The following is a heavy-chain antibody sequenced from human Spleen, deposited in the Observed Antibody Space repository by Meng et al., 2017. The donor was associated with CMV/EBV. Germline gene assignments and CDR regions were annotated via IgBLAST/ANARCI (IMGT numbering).Heavy chain of an antibody. Sequence: GGSLRLSCAASGFTFSSYAMNWVRQAPGQGLEWVSAISGSGGGTYYADSVKGRFTISRDNSKNTLYLQMSSLRADDTAVYYCATQNLNFDHWGQGTLVTVSS. CDR1: GFTFSSYA. J-gene: IGHJ4*02. V-gene: IGHV3-23*01. CDR2: ISGSGGGT. CDR3: ATQNLNFDH.